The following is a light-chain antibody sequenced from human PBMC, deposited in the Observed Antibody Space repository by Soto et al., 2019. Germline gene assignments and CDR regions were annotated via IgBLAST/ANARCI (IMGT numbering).Light chain of an antibody. CDR1: SSDVGGHNY. CDR3: SSYTSSTTLDVV. CDR2: DVT. V-gene: IGLV2-14*01. Sequence: QSVLTQPASVSGSPGHSITISCTGTSSDVGGHNYVSWYQQHPGTAPKLMIYDVTNRPSGVSNRFSGSKSGNTASLTISGLQAEDESDYYCSSYTSSTTLDVVFGGGTKLTVL. J-gene: IGLJ2*01.